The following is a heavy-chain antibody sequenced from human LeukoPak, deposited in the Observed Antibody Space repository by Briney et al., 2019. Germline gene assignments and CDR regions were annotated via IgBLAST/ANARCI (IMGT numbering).Heavy chain of an antibody. D-gene: IGHD2-15*01. CDR1: GYTFTSYG. Sequence: ASVKVSCKASGYTFTSYGISWARQAPGQGLEWMGWISAYNGNTNYAQKLQGRVTMTTDTSTSTAYMELRSLRSDDTAVYYCARDRLPYCSGGSCSLGYWGQGTLVTVSS. J-gene: IGHJ4*02. CDR2: ISAYNGNT. V-gene: IGHV1-18*01. CDR3: ARDRLPYCSGGSCSLGY.